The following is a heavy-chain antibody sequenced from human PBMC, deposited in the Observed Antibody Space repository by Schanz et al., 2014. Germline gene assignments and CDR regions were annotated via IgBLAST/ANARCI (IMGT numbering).Heavy chain of an antibody. CDR2: FDVEDGET. Sequence: QVQLVQSGAEVKKPGASVKVSCEISGYTVSALAMHWVRQAPGKGLEWLGGFDVEDGETIYAQKFQGRVTMTEDTSTETAYMELSGLRSGDTAVYYCAKVDRTRYYAMDVWGQGTTVTVSS. CDR1: GYTVSALA. V-gene: IGHV1-24*01. CDR3: AKVDRTRYYAMDV. D-gene: IGHD3-9*01. J-gene: IGHJ6*02.